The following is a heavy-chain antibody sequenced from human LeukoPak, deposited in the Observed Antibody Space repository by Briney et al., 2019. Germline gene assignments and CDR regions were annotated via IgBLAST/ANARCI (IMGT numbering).Heavy chain of an antibody. CDR1: GFTFSSYW. D-gene: IGHD1-26*01. Sequence: GGSLRLSCAASGFTFSSYWMQWVRQAPGKGLVWVSRINSDGSSTSYADSVKGRFIISRDNAKNTLYLQMNSLRAEDTAVYYCARGRYSGSYLDYWGQGTLVTVSS. V-gene: IGHV3-74*01. CDR3: ARGRYSGSYLDY. J-gene: IGHJ4*02. CDR2: INSDGSST.